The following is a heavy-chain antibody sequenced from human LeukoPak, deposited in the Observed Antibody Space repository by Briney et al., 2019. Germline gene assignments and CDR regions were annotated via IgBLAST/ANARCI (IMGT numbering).Heavy chain of an antibody. J-gene: IGHJ4*02. V-gene: IGHV3-30*18. CDR3: AKDLEQWLVQYYFDY. D-gene: IGHD6-19*01. Sequence: GGSLRLSCAASGFTFSSYGMHWVRQAPGKGLEWVAVISYDGINKYYADSVKGRFTISRDNSKNTLYLQMNSLRAEDTAVYYCAKDLEQWLVQYYFDYWGQGTLVTVSS. CDR2: ISYDGINK. CDR1: GFTFSSYG.